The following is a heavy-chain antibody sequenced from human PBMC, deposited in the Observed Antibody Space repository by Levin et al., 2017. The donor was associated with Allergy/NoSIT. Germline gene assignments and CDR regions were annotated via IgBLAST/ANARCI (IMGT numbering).Heavy chain of an antibody. V-gene: IGHV1-46*01. CDR2: INPSGGST. CDR1: GYTFTNYY. CDR3: AGDWVRYCSGTSCYTSGMDV. Sequence: GESLKISCKASGYTFTNYYMHWVRQVPGQGLEWMGIINPSGGSTSYAQKFQGRVTMTRDTSTSTVYMELSSLRSEDTAVYYGAGDWVRYCSGTSCYTSGMDVWGQGTTVTVSS. D-gene: IGHD2-2*02. J-gene: IGHJ6*02.